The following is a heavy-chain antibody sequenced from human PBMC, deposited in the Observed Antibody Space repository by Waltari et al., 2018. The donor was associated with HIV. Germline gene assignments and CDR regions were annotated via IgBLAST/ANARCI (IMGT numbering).Heavy chain of an antibody. Sequence: QVQLPQWGAGLLKPSENLSLTCAVYGTSFNIYYWNWIRQPPGKGLEWIGYIHQGGSTNFNPSLKSRVTISLDTSKNQFSLKMTSVTAADTALYYCARGWRTSGRGAFEFWGQGTPVTVSS. D-gene: IGHD1-1*01. CDR1: GTSFNIYY. V-gene: IGHV4-34*02. CDR2: IHQGGST. CDR3: ARGWRTSGRGAFEF. J-gene: IGHJ5*01.